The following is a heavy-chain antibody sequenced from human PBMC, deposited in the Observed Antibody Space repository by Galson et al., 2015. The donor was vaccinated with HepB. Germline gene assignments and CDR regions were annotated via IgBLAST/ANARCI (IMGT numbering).Heavy chain of an antibody. V-gene: IGHV2-26*01. D-gene: IGHD3-3*01. Sequence: PALVKPTQTLTLTCTVSGFSLSNRRMGVSWIRQPPGKALEWLAHIFSSDEKSYSTSLNSRLTISQDTSKSQVVLTMTNMDPADTATYFCARIFWANTGFLEWSEVIDYWGQGTLVTVSS. J-gene: IGHJ4*02. CDR2: IFSSDEK. CDR3: ARIFWANTGFLEWSEVIDY. CDR1: GFSLSNRRMG.